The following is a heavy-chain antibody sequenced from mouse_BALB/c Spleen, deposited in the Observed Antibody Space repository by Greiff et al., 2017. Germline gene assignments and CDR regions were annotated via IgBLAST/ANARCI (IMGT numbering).Heavy chain of an antibody. V-gene: IGHV1-87*01. Sequence: QVQLQQSGAELARPGASVKLSCKASGYTFTSYWMQWVKQRPGQGLEWIGAIYPGDGDTRYTQKFKGKATLTADKSSSTAYMQLSSLASEDSAVYYCARNWITTAPYYYAMDYWGQGTSVTVSS. CDR2: IYPGDGDT. CDR1: GYTFTSYW. CDR3: ARNWITTAPYYYAMDY. D-gene: IGHD1-2*01. J-gene: IGHJ4*01.